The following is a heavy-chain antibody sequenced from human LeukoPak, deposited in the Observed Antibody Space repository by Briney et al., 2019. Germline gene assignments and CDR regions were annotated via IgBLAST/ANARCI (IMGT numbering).Heavy chain of an antibody. V-gene: IGHV1-46*01. D-gene: IGHD2-2*01. CDR3: ARHIVVVPAAIGGWFDP. CDR2: INPSGGST. CDR1: GYTFTSYY. Sequence: ASVKVSCKASGYTFTSYYMHWVRQAPGQGLEWMGIINPSGGSTSYAQKFQGRVTMTRDTSISTAYMELSRLRSDDTAVYYCARHIVVVPAAIGGWFDPWGQGTLVTVSS. J-gene: IGHJ5*02.